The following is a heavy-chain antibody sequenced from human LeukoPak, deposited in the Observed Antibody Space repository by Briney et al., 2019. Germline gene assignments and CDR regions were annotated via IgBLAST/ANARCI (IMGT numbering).Heavy chain of an antibody. J-gene: IGHJ4*02. V-gene: IGHV3-48*04. CDR1: GFTFSSYA. D-gene: IGHD1/OR15-1a*01. Sequence: GGSLRLSCAASGFTFSSYAMSWVRQAPGKGLEWVSYISSSSSTTYYADSVKGRFTISRDNAKNSLYLQMNSLRAEDTAVYYCARGSPVGLTGTPFILYFDYWGQGTLVIVSS. CDR2: ISSSSSTT. CDR3: ARGSPVGLTGTPFILYFDY.